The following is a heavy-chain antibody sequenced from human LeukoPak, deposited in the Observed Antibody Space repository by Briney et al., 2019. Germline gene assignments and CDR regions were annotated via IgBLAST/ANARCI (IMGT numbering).Heavy chain of an antibody. CDR2: ISAYNGNT. CDR3: AGANLRRYCSSTSCPNWFDP. J-gene: IGHJ5*02. D-gene: IGHD2-2*01. V-gene: IGHV1-18*01. Sequence: GASVKVSCKASGYTFTRYGISWVRQAPGQGLEWMGWISAYNGNTNYAQKLQGRVTMTTDTSTSTAYMELRSLRSDDTAVYYCAGANLRRYCSSTSCPNWFDPWGQGTLVTVSS. CDR1: GYTFTRYG.